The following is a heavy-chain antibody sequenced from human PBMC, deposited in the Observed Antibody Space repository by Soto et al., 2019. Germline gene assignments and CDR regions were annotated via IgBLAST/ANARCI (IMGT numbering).Heavy chain of an antibody. CDR3: ARGRIVVPPFDS. J-gene: IGHJ5*01. CDR1: GFSFSIHG. D-gene: IGHD2-15*01. CDR2: LWSRGGGK. Sequence: PGGSLRLSCAASGFSFSIHGMHWVRQAPGKGLEWVARLWSRGGGKYYADSVKGRFTISSDHSKNTLYLQMNSLGVEDTAVYYCARGRIVVPPFDSWGRGTLVTVSS. V-gene: IGHV3-33*03.